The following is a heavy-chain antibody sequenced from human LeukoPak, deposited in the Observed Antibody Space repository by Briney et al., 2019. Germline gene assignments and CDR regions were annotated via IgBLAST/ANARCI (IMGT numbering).Heavy chain of an antibody. CDR1: GFTFSNYG. CDR3: AKDGDAYIEYYYYYMDV. J-gene: IGHJ6*03. V-gene: IGHV3-33*06. Sequence: GRSLRLSCVSSGFTFSNYGMHWVRQAPGKGLEWVALIWHDGSNKYYADSVRGRVTISRDNSKNTLYLQMNSLTAEGTAVYFCAKDGDAYIEYYYYYMDVWGKGTTVTVSS. CDR2: IWHDGSNK. D-gene: IGHD5-24*01.